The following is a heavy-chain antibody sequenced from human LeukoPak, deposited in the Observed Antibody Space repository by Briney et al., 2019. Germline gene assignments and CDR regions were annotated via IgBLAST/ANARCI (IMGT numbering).Heavy chain of an antibody. V-gene: IGHV1-46*01. D-gene: IGHD5-12*01. J-gene: IGHJ4*02. Sequence: GASVKVSCKASGYTFTGYYMHWVRQAPGQGLEWMGIINPSGGSTSYAQKFQGRVTMTRDTSTSTVYMELGSLRSEDTAVYYCARQSVATAKFDYWGQGTLFTVSS. CDR1: GYTFTGYY. CDR2: INPSGGST. CDR3: ARQSVATAKFDY.